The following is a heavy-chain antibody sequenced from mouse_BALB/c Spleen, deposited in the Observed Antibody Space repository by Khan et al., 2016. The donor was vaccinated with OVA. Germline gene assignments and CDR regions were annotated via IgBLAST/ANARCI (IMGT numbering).Heavy chain of an antibody. Sequence: EVQLQQSGPELMKPGASVKISCKASGYSFTSYYIHWIMQSHGKSFEWIGYIDPFSGDITYNQKFKGKSTLTVDKSSSTAYIYFSNLTSEDSSVYYWTRQGYVAWFTYWGQGTLVTVSA. V-gene: IGHV1S135*01. J-gene: IGHJ3*01. CDR1: GYSFTSYY. D-gene: IGHD2-2*01. CDR2: IDPFSGDI. CDR3: TRQGYVAWFTY.